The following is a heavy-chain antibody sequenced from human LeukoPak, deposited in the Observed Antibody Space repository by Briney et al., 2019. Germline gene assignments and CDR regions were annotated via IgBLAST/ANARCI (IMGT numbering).Heavy chain of an antibody. J-gene: IGHJ3*02. V-gene: IGHV4-38-2*01. Sequence: SETLSLTCAVSGYSISSGYYWGWIRQPPGKGLEWIGSIYHSGSTYYNPSLKSRVSISVDTSKNQFFLKLSSVTAADTAVYYCARGCSSTSCFNDAFDIWGQGTMVTVSS. D-gene: IGHD2-2*01. CDR3: ARGCSSTSCFNDAFDI. CDR2: IYHSGST. CDR1: GYSISSGYY.